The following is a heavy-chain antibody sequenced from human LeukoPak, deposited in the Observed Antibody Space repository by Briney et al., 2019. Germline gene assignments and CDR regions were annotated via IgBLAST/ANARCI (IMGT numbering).Heavy chain of an antibody. Sequence: GGSLRLSCAASGFPFSTYWMSWVRKAPGKGLEWVANINQDGTEKYYVDSVKGRFTISRDYAKNSLYLQMNSLRVEDTAIYYCAKVAKYYYGSETYYFFEHWGQGTPVTASS. J-gene: IGHJ4*02. CDR2: INQDGTEK. D-gene: IGHD3-10*01. CDR3: AKVAKYYYGSETYYFFEH. CDR1: GFPFSTYW. V-gene: IGHV3-7*01.